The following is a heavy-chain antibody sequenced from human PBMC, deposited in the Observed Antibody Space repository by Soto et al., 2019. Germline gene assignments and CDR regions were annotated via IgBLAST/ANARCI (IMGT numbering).Heavy chain of an antibody. CDR2: ISAYNGNT. J-gene: IGHJ4*02. D-gene: IGHD3-3*01. V-gene: IGHV1-18*01. CDR1: GYTFTSYG. Sequence: GASVKVSCKASGYTFTSYGISWVRQAPGQGLEWMGWISAYNGNTNYAQKLQGRVIMTTDTSTSTAYMELRSLRSDDTAVYYCARDYDFWSGYSYSYWGQGTLVTVSS. CDR3: ARDYDFWSGYSYSY.